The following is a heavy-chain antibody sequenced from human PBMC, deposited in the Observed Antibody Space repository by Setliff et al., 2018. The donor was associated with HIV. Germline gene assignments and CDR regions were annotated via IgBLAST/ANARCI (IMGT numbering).Heavy chain of an antibody. CDR1: GYTFTSYG. J-gene: IGHJ4*02. CDR3: ARRRESARGLDY. CDR2: ISAYNGNT. Sequence: ASVKVSCKASGYTFTSYGLSWVRQAPGQGLEWKGWISAYNGNTNYDQKLQGRVTMTRDTSTSTVYMGLSSLTSEDTAMYYCARRRESARGLDYWGQGTLVTVSS. V-gene: IGHV1-18*01. D-gene: IGHD6-6*01.